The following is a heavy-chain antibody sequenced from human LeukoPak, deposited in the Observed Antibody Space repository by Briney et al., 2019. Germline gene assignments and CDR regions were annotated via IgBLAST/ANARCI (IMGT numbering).Heavy chain of an antibody. CDR3: ARVGDIVVVPPANYGMNV. V-gene: IGHV4-38-2*02. D-gene: IGHD2-2*01. CDR2: IYHSGST. J-gene: IGHJ6*02. CDR1: GYSISSGYY. Sequence: SETLSLTCSVSGYSISSGYYWGWIRQPPGKGLEWIGSIYHSGSTLYNPSLRSRITISLDTSKNHFSLKLSSVTAADTAVYYCARVGDIVVVPPANYGMNVWGQGTTVTVSS.